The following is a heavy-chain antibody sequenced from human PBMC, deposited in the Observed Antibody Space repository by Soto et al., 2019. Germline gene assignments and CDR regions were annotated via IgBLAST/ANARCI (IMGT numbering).Heavy chain of an antibody. V-gene: IGHV3-74*01. Sequence: EVQLVESGGDLVQRGGSLRLSCEASGFPFSSYWRHWVRHTPGKGLDWVARIRGDGVTTYYADSVTGRFTVSRDNAKNTLSLQISGLRAEDTAVYYCAREYYGLLTGYYTDYWGQGTLVSVSS. J-gene: IGHJ4*02. CDR1: GFPFSSYW. D-gene: IGHD3-9*01. CDR3: AREYYGLLTGYYTDY. CDR2: IRGDGVTT.